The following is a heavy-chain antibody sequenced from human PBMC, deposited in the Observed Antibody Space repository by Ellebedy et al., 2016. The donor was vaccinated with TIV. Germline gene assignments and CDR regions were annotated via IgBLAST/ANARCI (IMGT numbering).Heavy chain of an antibody. D-gene: IGHD3-22*01. CDR3: STDSPMYYSGSPGYPLDY. CDR2: IYQDGSNQ. J-gene: IGHJ4*02. V-gene: IGHV3-7*03. CDR1: GFSFRSYW. Sequence: GESLKISCVASGFSFRSYWMSWVRQAPGKGLEWVANIYQDGSNQYYVDSVKGRFTISRDNANKSLFLQMNSLKTEDTAVYYCSTDSPMYYSGSPGYPLDYWGQGTLVTVSS.